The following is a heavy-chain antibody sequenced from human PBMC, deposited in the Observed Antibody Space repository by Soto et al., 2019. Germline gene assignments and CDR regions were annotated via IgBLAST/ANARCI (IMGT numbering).Heavy chain of an antibody. CDR1: GYTFTSYY. D-gene: IGHD5-18*01. Sequence: ALVKVSCKASGYTFTSYYMHWVRQAPGQGLAWMGIINPSGGSTSYAQKFQGRVTMTRDTSTSTVYMELSSLRSEDTAVYYCARDQGGYSYGSNYYYYGMDVRGQGTTVTVSS. V-gene: IGHV1-46*01. CDR2: INPSGGST. CDR3: ARDQGGYSYGSNYYYYGMDV. J-gene: IGHJ6*02.